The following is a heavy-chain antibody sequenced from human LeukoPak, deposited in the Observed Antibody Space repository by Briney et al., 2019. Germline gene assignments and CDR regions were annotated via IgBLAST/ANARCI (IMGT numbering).Heavy chain of an antibody. CDR2: ISDSGGRT. J-gene: IGHJ4*02. D-gene: IGHD3-22*01. CDR3: AKRGVVIRVILVGFHKEANYFDS. V-gene: IGHV3-23*01. Sequence: GGSLRLSCAVSGITLSNYGMSWVRQAPGKGLEWVAGISDSGGRTKYADSVKGRFTISRDNSKNTLYLQMNRLRAEDTAVYFCAKRGVVIRVILVGFHKEANYFDSWGQGALVTVSS. CDR1: GITLSNYG.